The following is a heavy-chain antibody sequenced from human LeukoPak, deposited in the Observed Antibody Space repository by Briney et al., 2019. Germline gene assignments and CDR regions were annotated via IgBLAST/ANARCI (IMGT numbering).Heavy chain of an antibody. V-gene: IGHV3-15*01. J-gene: IGHJ4*02. CDR2: IKRKSDGGTT. CDR1: GFTFSNAW. D-gene: IGHD7-27*01. CDR3: TSTLGY. Sequence: GGSLRLSCAASGFTFSNAWLTWVRQAPGKGLEWVGRIKRKSDGGTTEYAAPVQGRFTISRDDSKSTLYLQMNSLKTEDTGVYYCTSTLGYWGQGTLVTVSS.